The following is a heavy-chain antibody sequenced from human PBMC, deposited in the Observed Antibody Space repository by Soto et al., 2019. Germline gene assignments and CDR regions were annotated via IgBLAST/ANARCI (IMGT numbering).Heavy chain of an antibody. CDR1: GGSVSSSSYY. CDR3: AAGDYSGSGTYYSGWFDS. V-gene: IGHV4-39*01. D-gene: IGHD3-10*01. CDR2: IYYSGST. Sequence: SETLCLTCTVSGGSVSSSSYYGGWIRQPPRKGLEWIGSIYYSGSTSHNPSLKSRVTISLDTSKNQFSLRLNSVTAADAALYYCAAGDYSGSGTYYSGWFDSWGQGTLVP. J-gene: IGHJ5*01.